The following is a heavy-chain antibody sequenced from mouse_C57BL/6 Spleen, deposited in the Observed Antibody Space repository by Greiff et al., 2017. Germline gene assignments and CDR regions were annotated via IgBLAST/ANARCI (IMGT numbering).Heavy chain of an antibody. V-gene: IGHV1-19*01. Sequence: EVQLQESGPVLVRPGASVKMSCTASGFTFTDYYMNWVKQSPGKSLEWIGVINPYNGGTSYNPKFKGKATLTVDTSSNTAYMALNSLTSEDTAVYYGAWKDGSSYWYFDVWGTGTMVTVS. CDR1: GFTFTDYY. J-gene: IGHJ1*03. D-gene: IGHD1-1*01. CDR2: INPYNGGT. CDR3: AWKDGSSYWYFDV.